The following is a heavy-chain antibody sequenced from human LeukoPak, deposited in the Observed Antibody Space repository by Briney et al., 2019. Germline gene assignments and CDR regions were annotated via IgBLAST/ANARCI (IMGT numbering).Heavy chain of an antibody. J-gene: IGHJ2*01. CDR1: GFTFDDYA. Sequence: PGGSLRLSCAASGFTFDDYAMHWVRQAPGKGLEWVSGISWNSGSIGYADSVKGRFTISGDNAKNSLYLQMNSLRAEDTALYYCAKGGSYHIYWYFDLWGRGTLVTVSS. V-gene: IGHV3-9*01. D-gene: IGHD1-26*01. CDR2: ISWNSGSI. CDR3: AKGGSYHIYWYFDL.